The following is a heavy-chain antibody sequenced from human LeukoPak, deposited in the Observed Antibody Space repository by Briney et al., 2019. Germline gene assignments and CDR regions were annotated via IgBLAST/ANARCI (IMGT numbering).Heavy chain of an antibody. Sequence: GGSLRLPCPASGFTFSSYGMHWVRQAPGQGLEWMGWINPNSGGTNYAQKFQGRVTMTRDTSISTAYMELSRLRSDDTAVYYCARDRDRYDDILTGSTFDYWGQGTLVTVSS. J-gene: IGHJ4*02. CDR2: INPNSGGT. CDR1: GFTFSSYG. V-gene: IGHV1-2*02. D-gene: IGHD3-9*01. CDR3: ARDRDRYDDILTGSTFDY.